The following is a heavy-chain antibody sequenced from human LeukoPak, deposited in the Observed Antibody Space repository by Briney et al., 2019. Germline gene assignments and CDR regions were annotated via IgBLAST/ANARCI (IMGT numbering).Heavy chain of an antibody. J-gene: IGHJ4*02. CDR3: ARTKAVAGIIFDY. V-gene: IGHV4-38-2*02. CDR1: GYSISSGYY. Sequence: SETLSLTCTVSGYSISSGYYWGWIRQPPGKGLEWIGSIYHSGSTNYNPSLKSRVTISVDTSKNQFSLKLSSVTAADTAVYYCARTKAVAGIIFDYWGQGTLVTVSS. D-gene: IGHD6-19*01. CDR2: IYHSGST.